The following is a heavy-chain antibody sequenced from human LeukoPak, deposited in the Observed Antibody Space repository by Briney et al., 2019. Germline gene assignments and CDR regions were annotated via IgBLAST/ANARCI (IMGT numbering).Heavy chain of an antibody. CDR1: GYTFTDYN. CDR2: INPNSGGT. V-gene: IGHV1-2*02. J-gene: IGHJ4*02. CDR3: SVWFGEFAH. Sequence: ASVKVSCKASGYTFTDYNILWVRQAPGQGLEWMGWINPNSGGTNYAQRFQGMVTMTRDTSISTAYMDLGSLKSDDTATYFCSVWFGEFAHWGQGTLVTVSS. D-gene: IGHD3-10*01.